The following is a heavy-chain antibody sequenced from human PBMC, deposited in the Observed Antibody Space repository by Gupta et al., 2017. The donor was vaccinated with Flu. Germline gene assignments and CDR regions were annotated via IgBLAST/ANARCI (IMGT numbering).Heavy chain of an antibody. J-gene: IGHJ4*02. V-gene: IGHV3-23*01. Sequence: WVRQAPGTGLQWVSSINSDGNTYYTDSVKGRFIISTDYSKNMLYLQMNSLAAEDTAIYYCVKGGPLARIPYSWGQGALVTVSS. CDR2: INSDGNT. CDR3: VKGGPLARIPYS. D-gene: IGHD2-21*01.